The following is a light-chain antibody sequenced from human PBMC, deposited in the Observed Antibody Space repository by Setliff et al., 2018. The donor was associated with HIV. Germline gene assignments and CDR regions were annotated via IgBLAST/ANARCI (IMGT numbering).Light chain of an antibody. CDR2: QAT. CDR3: CSNTGSNTYV. CDR1: SNDVGRYDL. J-gene: IGLJ1*01. Sequence: QSVLAQPASVSGSPGPSITISCTGTSNDVGRYDLVSWYQQHPARAPKLIIYQATRRPSGVSNRFSGSKSGNTASLTISGLQAEDEADYYCCSNTGSNTYVFGTGTKVTVL. V-gene: IGLV2-23*01.